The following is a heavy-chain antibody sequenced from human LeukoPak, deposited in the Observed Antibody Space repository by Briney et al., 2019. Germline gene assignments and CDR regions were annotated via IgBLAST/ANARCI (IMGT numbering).Heavy chain of an antibody. Sequence: SETLSLTCTVSGGSFSFDSWTWVRQPPGRGLEWIGWRFNSGSTSYNPSLKSRVTISIDTSKNQFSLKLNSVTAADTAVYYCARRRDGYSIFDYWGHGTLVIVSS. V-gene: IGHV4-59*12. J-gene: IGHJ4*01. CDR1: GGSFSFDS. CDR3: ARRRDGYSIFDY. D-gene: IGHD5-24*01. CDR2: RFNSGST.